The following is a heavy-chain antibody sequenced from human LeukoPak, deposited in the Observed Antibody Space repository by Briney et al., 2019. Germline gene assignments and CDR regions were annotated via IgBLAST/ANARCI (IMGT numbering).Heavy chain of an antibody. V-gene: IGHV3-30-3*01. Sequence: GGSLRLSCAASGFTFSGYAMHWVRQAPGKGLEWVSVISYDGSNEYYADSVKGRFTISRDNSKNTLYLQMNSLSVEDTAVYYCARVGYYASGPFSYFDYWGQGTLVTVSS. D-gene: IGHD3-10*01. CDR2: ISYDGSNE. CDR1: GFTFSGYA. J-gene: IGHJ4*02. CDR3: ARVGYYASGPFSYFDY.